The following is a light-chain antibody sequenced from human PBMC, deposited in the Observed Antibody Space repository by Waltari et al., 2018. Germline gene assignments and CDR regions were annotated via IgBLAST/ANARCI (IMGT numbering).Light chain of an antibody. CDR1: QSVLYSSNNKNY. V-gene: IGKV4-1*01. CDR3: QQYYSTPLT. Sequence: DIVMTQSLDPLAVSLGERATTNSKSSQSVLYSSNNKNYLAWYQQKPGQPPKLLIYWSSTRESGVPDRFSGSGSGTDFTLTISSLQAEDVAVYYCQQYYSTPLTFGGGTKVEIK. CDR2: WSS. J-gene: IGKJ4*01.